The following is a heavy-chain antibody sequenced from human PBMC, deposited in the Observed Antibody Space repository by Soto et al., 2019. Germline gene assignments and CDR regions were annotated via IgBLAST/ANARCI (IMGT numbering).Heavy chain of an antibody. V-gene: IGHV3-23*01. D-gene: IGHD3-3*01. CDR3: AKDLIYDFWSGYSFDY. J-gene: IGHJ4*02. CDR2: ISGSGGST. Sequence: GGSLRLSCAASGFTFSSYAMSWVRQAPGKGLEWVSAISGSGGSTYYADSVKGRFTISRDNSKNTLYLQMNSLRAEDTAVYYCAKDLIYDFWSGYSFDYWGQGTLVTVSS. CDR1: GFTFSSYA.